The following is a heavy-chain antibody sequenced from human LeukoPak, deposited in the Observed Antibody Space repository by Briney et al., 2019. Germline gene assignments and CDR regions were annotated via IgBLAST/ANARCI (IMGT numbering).Heavy chain of an antibody. CDR1: GYTFSSYY. J-gene: IGHJ4*02. Sequence: GASVKVSCKASGYTFSSYYMHWVRQAPGQGLEWMGIINPSGGSTSYTQKFQGRVTMTRDTSTSTVYMELSSLRFEDTAVYYCARGSAPHCGGDCYSEGDFDYWGQGTLVTVSS. D-gene: IGHD2-21*02. CDR2: INPSGGST. CDR3: ARGSAPHCGGDCYSEGDFDY. V-gene: IGHV1-46*01.